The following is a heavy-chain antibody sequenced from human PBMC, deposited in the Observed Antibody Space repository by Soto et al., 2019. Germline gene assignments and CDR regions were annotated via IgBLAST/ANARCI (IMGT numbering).Heavy chain of an antibody. CDR1: GFTFTRYS. CDR3: ARESEDLTSNFDY. CDR2: ISSTTNYI. V-gene: IGHV3-21*06. J-gene: IGHJ4*02. Sequence: GGSLRLSCAASGFTFTRYSMNWVRQAPGKGLEWVSSISSTTNYIYYGDSMKGRFTISRDNAKNSLYLEMNSLRAEDMAVYYCARESEDLTSNFDYWGQGTLVTVSS.